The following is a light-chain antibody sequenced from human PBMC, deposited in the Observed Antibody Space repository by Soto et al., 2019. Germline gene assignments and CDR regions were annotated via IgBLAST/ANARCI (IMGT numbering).Light chain of an antibody. J-gene: IGKJ4*01. V-gene: IGKV1-33*01. CDR3: QQCDSLPLT. CDR1: QDISNY. CDR2: YAS. Sequence: DIPMTQSPSSLSASVGDRVTITCQASQDISNYLNWYQQKPGKVPKLLIHYASKLETGVPSRFSGSGFGTDFTFTISSLQPEDIATYYCQQCDSLPLTFGGGTKVEIK.